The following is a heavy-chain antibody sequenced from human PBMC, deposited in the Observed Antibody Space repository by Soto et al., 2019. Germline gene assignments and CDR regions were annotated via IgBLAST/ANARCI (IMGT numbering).Heavy chain of an antibody. D-gene: IGHD3-22*01. CDR2: IIPIFGTA. V-gene: IGHV1-69*13. CDR1: GGTFSSYA. Sequence: SVKVSCKASGGTFSSYAISWVRQAPGQGLEWMGGIIPIFGTANYAQKFQGRVTITADESTSTAYMELSSLRSEDTAVYYCARGGRRGYYDSSGYAKTPFDYWGQGTLVTVSS. CDR3: ARGGRRGYYDSSGYAKTPFDY. J-gene: IGHJ4*02.